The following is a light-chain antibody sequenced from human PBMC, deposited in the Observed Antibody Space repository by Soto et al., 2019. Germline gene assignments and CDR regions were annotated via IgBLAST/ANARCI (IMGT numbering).Light chain of an antibody. CDR2: DAS. J-gene: IGKJ1*01. CDR1: QSISSW. V-gene: IGKV1-5*01. Sequence: DIQMTQSPSTLSASVGDRVTITCRASQSISSWLAWYQQKPGKAPKLLIYDASSLESGVPSRFSGSGSGKEFTLTINSLQPDDFATYYCQQYNSYSTWTFGQGTKVEIK. CDR3: QQYNSYSTWT.